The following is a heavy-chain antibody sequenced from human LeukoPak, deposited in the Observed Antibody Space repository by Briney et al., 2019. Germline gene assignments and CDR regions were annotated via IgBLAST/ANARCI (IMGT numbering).Heavy chain of an antibody. D-gene: IGHD4-17*01. CDR2: ITSSSRTI. V-gene: IGHV3-48*01. Sequence: GGSLRLSCAASGFAFSSYSMNWVRQAPGKGLEWVSYITSSSRTIYYADSVKGRFTISRDNAKNSLYLQMNSLRAEDTAVYFCAREMYGDYGFDYWGQGTLVTVSS. J-gene: IGHJ4*02. CDR1: GFAFSSYS. CDR3: AREMYGDYGFDY.